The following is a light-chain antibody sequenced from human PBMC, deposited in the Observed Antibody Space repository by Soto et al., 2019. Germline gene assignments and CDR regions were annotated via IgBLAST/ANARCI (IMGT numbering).Light chain of an antibody. V-gene: IGKV1-33*01. Sequence: DIQMTQSPSSLSASVGDRVTFTCQASQDISDYLNWYQQKPGKAPDLLIYDASNLETGVPSRFSGNGSGTHFTFTITGLQPEDIATYYCQQYDNVPYTFGQGTKLEIK. CDR2: DAS. J-gene: IGKJ2*01. CDR3: QQYDNVPYT. CDR1: QDISDY.